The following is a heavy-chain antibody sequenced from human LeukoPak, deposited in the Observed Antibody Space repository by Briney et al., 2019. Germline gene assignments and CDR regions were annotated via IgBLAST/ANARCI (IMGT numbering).Heavy chain of an antibody. CDR1: EFTFSSKR. J-gene: IGHJ4*02. CDR3: ARTLDYYFDY. Sequence: PGGSLKLPCPALEFTFSSKRRTGVRKAQGKGLEWVSSISTGSSNIYYADSVKGRFTISRDNAKNSLYLQMNSLRAEDTAVYYCARTLDYYFDYWGQGTLVTVSS. CDR2: ISTGSSNI. D-gene: IGHD1-1*01. V-gene: IGHV3-21*01.